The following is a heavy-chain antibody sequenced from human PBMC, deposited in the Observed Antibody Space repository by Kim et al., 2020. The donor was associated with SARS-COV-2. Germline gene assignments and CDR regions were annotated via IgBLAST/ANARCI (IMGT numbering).Heavy chain of an antibody. CDR2: KSYDGSNK. CDR3: ARVPTVTTTFDAFDI. Sequence: GGSLRLSCAASGFTFSSYAMHWVRQAPGKGLEWVAVKSYDGSNKYYADSVKGRFTISRDNSKTTLYLQMNSLRDEDTAVYYCARVPTVTTTFDAFDIWGQGTMVTVSS. CDR1: GFTFSSYA. J-gene: IGHJ3*02. V-gene: IGHV3-30*04. D-gene: IGHD4-17*01.